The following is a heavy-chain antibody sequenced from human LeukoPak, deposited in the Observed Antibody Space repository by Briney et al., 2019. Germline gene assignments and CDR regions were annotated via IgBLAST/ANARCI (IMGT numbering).Heavy chain of an antibody. D-gene: IGHD5-18*01. CDR1: GYTFTSYA. CDR2: INTNTGNP. V-gene: IGHV7-4-1*02. J-gene: IGHJ4*02. Sequence: PRASVKVSCKASGYTFTSYAMNWVRQAPGQGLEWMGWINTNTGNPTYAQGFTGRFVFSLDTSVSTAYLQISGLKADDTAVYYCGRDPKLGIRGYTYGYIDSWGQGTLVIVSS. CDR3: GRDPKLGIRGYTYGYIDS.